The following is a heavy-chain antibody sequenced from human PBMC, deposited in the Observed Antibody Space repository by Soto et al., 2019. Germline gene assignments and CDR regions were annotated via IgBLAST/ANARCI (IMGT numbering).Heavy chain of an antibody. V-gene: IGHV1-8*01. CDR1: GYTFTGYD. J-gene: IGHJ4*02. Sequence: QAQLVQSGAEVKKPGASVKVSCKASGYTFTGYDINWVRQATGQGLEWMGWMNPNSGNTGYAQNCQGRVTMTRDNSITTSYMELTSLRDDDSAVYYCAGEKGGTTGIDFWGQGTLVTVSS. CDR2: MNPNSGNT. CDR3: AGEKGGTTGIDF. D-gene: IGHD1-7*01.